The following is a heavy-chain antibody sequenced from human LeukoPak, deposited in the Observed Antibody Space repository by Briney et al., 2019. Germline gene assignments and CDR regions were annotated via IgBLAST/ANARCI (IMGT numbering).Heavy chain of an antibody. D-gene: IGHD3-22*01. V-gene: IGHV1-18*01. CDR1: GYTFSNYA. J-gene: IGHJ3*02. CDR3: ARDGHRRYYYGSSGREDVFDI. Sequence: ASVKVSCKASGYTFSNYAINWVRQAPGQGLEWMGWISTYNGNTNYAQKLQDRVTMTTDTSTSTAYMELRSLRSDDTAMYYCARDGHRRYYYGSSGREDVFDIWGQGTMVTVSS. CDR2: ISTYNGNT.